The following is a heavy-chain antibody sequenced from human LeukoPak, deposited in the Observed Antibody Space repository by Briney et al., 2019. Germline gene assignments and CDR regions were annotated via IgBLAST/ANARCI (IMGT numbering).Heavy chain of an antibody. CDR2: IYYSGST. D-gene: IGHD1-26*01. CDR3: ARDARRGSTFDY. J-gene: IGHJ4*02. CDR1: GGSISSSSYS. Sequence: PSETLSLTCTVSGGSISSSSYSWGWIRQPPGKGLEWLGSIYYSGSTYYYPSLKSRVTISVDTSKNQFSLKLSSVTAADTAVYYCARDARRGSTFDYWGQGTLVTVSS. V-gene: IGHV4-39*02.